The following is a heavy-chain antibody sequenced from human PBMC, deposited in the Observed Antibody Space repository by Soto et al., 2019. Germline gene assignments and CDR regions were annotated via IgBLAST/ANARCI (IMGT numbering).Heavy chain of an antibody. CDR1: GFTFSSYA. CDR3: AKDGGSGWYLGDLYYYYYGMDV. Sequence: GGSLRLSCAASGFTFSSYAMSWVRQAPGKGLEWVSAISGSGGSTYYADSVKGRFTISRDNSKNTLYLQMNSLRAEDTAVYYCAKDGGSGWYLGDLYYYYYGMDVWGQGTTVTVSS. D-gene: IGHD6-19*01. CDR2: ISGSGGST. J-gene: IGHJ6*02. V-gene: IGHV3-23*01.